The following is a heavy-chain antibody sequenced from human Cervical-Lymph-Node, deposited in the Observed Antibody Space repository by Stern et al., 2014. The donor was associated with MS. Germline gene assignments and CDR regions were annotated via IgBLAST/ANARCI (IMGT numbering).Heavy chain of an antibody. V-gene: IGHV1-69*01. CDR2: VIPFVGTS. CDR3: ARGSGDNWFGP. CDR1: GG. Sequence: QVQLVQSGAEVKKPGSSVKVSCKSSGGISWVRQAPGQGLAWMGGVIPFVGTSNYAQKFQGRVIITADPSTNTTYFHLSRLTSADTAVYYCARGSGDNWFGPWGQGTLVTVSS. J-gene: IGHJ5*02. D-gene: IGHD3-10*01.